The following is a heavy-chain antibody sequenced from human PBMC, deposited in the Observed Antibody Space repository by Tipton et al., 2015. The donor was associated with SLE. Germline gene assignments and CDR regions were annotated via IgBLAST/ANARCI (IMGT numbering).Heavy chain of an antibody. V-gene: IGHV4-34*12. CDR3: ARVAPTEVFDY. CDR2: IIHSGVT. Sequence: GLVKPSETLSLMCTVSGGSISSHYWSWLRQPAGKGLEWIAEIIHSGVTNYNPSLRSRVTISVDMSKNQVSLKLSSVTAADTAVYYCARVAPTEVFDYWGQGTLVTVSS. D-gene: IGHD1-1*01. J-gene: IGHJ4*02. CDR1: GGSISSHY.